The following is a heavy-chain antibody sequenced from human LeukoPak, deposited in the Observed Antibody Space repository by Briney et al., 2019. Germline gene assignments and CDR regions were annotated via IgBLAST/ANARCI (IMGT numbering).Heavy chain of an antibody. Sequence: ASVKVSCKASGYTFTSYGISWVRQAPGQGLEWTGWISAYNGNTNYAQKLQGRVTMTTDTSTSTAYMELRSLRSDDTAVYYCARGDSSSWYGGSYYMDVWGKGTTVTVSS. CDR2: ISAYNGNT. V-gene: IGHV1-18*01. D-gene: IGHD6-13*01. CDR1: GYTFTSYG. J-gene: IGHJ6*03. CDR3: ARGDSSSWYGGSYYMDV.